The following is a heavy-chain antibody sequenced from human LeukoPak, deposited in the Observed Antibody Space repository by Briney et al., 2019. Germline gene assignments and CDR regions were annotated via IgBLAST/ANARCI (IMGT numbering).Heavy chain of an antibody. Sequence: PGRSLRLYCAASGFTFSSYGMHWVRQAPGKGLEWVAVIWYDGSNKYYADSVKGRFTISRDNSKNTLYLQMNSLRAEDAAVYYCARDKDSSGYLDYWGQGTLVTVSS. CDR1: GFTFSSYG. CDR3: ARDKDSSGYLDY. V-gene: IGHV3-33*01. J-gene: IGHJ4*02. D-gene: IGHD3-22*01. CDR2: IWYDGSNK.